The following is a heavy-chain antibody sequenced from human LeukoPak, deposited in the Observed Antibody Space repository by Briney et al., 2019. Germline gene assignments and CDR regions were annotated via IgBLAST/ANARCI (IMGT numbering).Heavy chain of an antibody. D-gene: IGHD1-7*01. Sequence: PGGSLRLSCAASGFTVSSNYMSWVRQAPGKGLEWVSVIYSGGSTYYADSVKGGFTISRDNSKNTLYLQMNSLRAEDTAVYYCARDSELTENWFDPWGQGTLVTVSS. CDR2: IYSGGST. V-gene: IGHV3-66*01. CDR1: GFTVSSNY. J-gene: IGHJ5*02. CDR3: ARDSELTENWFDP.